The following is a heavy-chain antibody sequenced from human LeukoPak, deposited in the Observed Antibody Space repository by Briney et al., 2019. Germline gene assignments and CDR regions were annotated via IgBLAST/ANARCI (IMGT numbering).Heavy chain of an antibody. CDR2: ISYDGSNK. Sequence: PGRSLRLSCAASGFTFSSYAMHWVRQAPGKGLEWVAVISYDGSNKYYADSVKGRFTISRDNSKNTLYLQMNSLRAEDTAVYYCARGGGFSAAAGDYWGQGTLVTVSS. CDR3: ARGGGFSAAAGDY. V-gene: IGHV3-30-3*01. CDR1: GFTFSSYA. J-gene: IGHJ4*02. D-gene: IGHD6-13*01.